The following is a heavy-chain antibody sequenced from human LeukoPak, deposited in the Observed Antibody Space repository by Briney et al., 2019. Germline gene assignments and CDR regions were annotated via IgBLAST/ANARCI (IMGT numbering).Heavy chain of an antibody. V-gene: IGHV3-53*01. CDR3: ARVWFGYFFQ. Sequence: GGSLRLSCAASGFDVSFNYVGWVRQAPGKGLEWVSVIHTGGTTHYADSVKGRFTISKDTSNNTVYLQMNSVRAEDTAKYYCARVWFGYFFQWGQGALVAVSS. D-gene: IGHD3-10*01. CDR1: GFDVSFNY. J-gene: IGHJ4*02. CDR2: IHTGGTT.